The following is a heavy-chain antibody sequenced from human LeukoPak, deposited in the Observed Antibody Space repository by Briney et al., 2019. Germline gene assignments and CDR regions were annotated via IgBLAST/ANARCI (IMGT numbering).Heavy chain of an antibody. CDR1: GYTFTSYA. V-gene: IGHV1-3*03. D-gene: IGHD6-13*01. J-gene: IGHJ6*03. CDR2: INAGNGNT. CDR3: ARGGDYSSSWYGYFYMDV. Sequence: ASVKVSCKASGYTFTSYALLWVRQAPGQRLEWMGWINAGNGNTKYSQEFQGRVTITRDTSASTAYMELSSLTSADMAVYYCARGGDYSSSWYGYFYMDVWGKGTTVTVSS.